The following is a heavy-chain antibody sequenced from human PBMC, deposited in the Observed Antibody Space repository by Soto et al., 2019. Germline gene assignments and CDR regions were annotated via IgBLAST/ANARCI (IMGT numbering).Heavy chain of an antibody. CDR1: GFTFSSYG. Sequence: QVQLVESGGGVVQPGRSLRLSCAASGFTFSSYGMHWVRQAPGKGLEWVAVIWYDGSNKYYADSVKGRVTISRDNSTNTLYLQMNSLRAEDTAVYYCARDPLMEYYFDYWGQGTLVTVSS. CDR3: ARDPLMEYYFDY. J-gene: IGHJ4*02. V-gene: IGHV3-33*01. D-gene: IGHD3-3*01. CDR2: IWYDGSNK.